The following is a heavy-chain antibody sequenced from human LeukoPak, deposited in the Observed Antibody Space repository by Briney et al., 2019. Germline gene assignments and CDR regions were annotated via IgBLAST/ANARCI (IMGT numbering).Heavy chain of an antibody. D-gene: IGHD3-10*01. V-gene: IGHV3-7*05. CDR3: ARHSSGSYSRYFDY. CDR1: GFTFSFYW. J-gene: IGHJ4*02. Sequence: GGSLRLSCTASGFTFSFYWMTWVRQAPGKGLEWVANINPGGSEKHYVDSVKGRFTISRDNTKNSVYLQMNNLRAEDTALYYCARHSSGSYSRYFDYRGQGTLVTVSS. CDR2: INPGGSEK.